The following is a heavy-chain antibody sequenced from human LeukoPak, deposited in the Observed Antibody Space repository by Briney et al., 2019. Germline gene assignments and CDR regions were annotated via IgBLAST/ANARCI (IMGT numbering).Heavy chain of an antibody. D-gene: IGHD3-22*01. CDR3: ARDQMYYYDSSGYYSADY. Sequence: GGSLRLSCAASGFTFGNYGMTWVRQAPGKGLEWVANIKPDGSEKYYVDSVKGRFTISRDNAKNSLYLQMNSLRAEDTAVYYCARDQMYYYDSSGYYSADYWGQGTLVTVSS. V-gene: IGHV3-7*01. J-gene: IGHJ4*02. CDR2: IKPDGSEK. CDR1: GFTFGNYG.